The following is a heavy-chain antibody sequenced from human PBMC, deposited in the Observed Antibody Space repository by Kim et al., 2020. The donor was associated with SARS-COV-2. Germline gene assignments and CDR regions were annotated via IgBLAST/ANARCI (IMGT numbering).Heavy chain of an antibody. V-gene: IGHV3-48*02. J-gene: IGHJ4*02. CDR1: GFTFSSYS. CDR3: LRGGYYFDY. D-gene: IGHD3-22*01. Sequence: GGSLRLSCAASGFTFSSYSMNWVRQAPGKGLEWVSYISSSSSTIYSADAVKGLFTIRRDTTKNSLLLQINSLGDENAAVYYCLRGGYYFDYWLQGLLVT. CDR2: ISSSSSTI.